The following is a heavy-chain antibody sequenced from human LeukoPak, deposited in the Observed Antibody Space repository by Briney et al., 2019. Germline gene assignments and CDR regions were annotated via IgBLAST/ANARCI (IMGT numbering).Heavy chain of an antibody. CDR3: AREDTYILTPSGAVDAFDI. J-gene: IGHJ3*02. D-gene: IGHD3-9*01. CDR1: GFTFSSYG. CDR2: IRYDGSNK. Sequence: GGSLRLSCAASGFTFSSYGMHWVRQAPGKGLEWVAFIRYDGSNKYYADSVKGRFTISRDNAKNSLYLQMNSLRAEDTAVYYCAREDTYILTPSGAVDAFDIWGQGTMVTVSS. V-gene: IGHV3-30*02.